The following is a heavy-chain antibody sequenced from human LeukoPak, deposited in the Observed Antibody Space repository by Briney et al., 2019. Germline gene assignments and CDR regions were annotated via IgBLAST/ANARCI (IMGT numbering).Heavy chain of an antibody. D-gene: IGHD3-9*01. CDR3: ASGVLRYFDWIDY. Sequence: SSETLSLTCTVSGGSISSGSYYWSWIRQPAGKGLEWIGRIYTSGSTNYNPSLKSRVTISVDTSKNQFSLKLSSVTAADTAVYYCASGVLRYFDWIDYWGQGTLVTVSS. J-gene: IGHJ4*02. CDR1: GGSISSGSYY. CDR2: IYTSGST. V-gene: IGHV4-61*02.